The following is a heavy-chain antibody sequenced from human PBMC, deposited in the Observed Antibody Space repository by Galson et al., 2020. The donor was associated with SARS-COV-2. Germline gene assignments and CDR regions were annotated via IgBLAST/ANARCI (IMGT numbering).Heavy chain of an antibody. Sequence: SQTLSLTCAVSGTSISSGSYSWNWIRQPPGKGLEWIGYLSHSGGTYYTPSLTSRVTISGDRSKNQFSLRLSSVTAADTAVYYCARLHSGEYAPEAFDIWGPGTRVTVAS. CDR3: ARLHSGEYAPEAFDI. J-gene: IGHJ3*02. V-gene: IGHV4-30-2*01. D-gene: IGHD4-17*01. CDR1: GTSISSGSYS. CDR2: LSHSGGT.